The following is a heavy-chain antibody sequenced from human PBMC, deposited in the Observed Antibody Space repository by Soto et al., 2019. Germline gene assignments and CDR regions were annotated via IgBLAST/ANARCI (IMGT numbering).Heavy chain of an antibody. CDR3: ARDPYSSSPQNYGMDV. V-gene: IGHV3-21*01. D-gene: IGHD6-13*01. CDR2: ISSSSSYI. Sequence: GGSLRLSCAASGFTFSSYSMNWVRQAPGKGLEWVSSISSSSSYIYYADSVKGRFTISRDNAKNSLYLQMNSLRAEDTAVYYCARDPYSSSPQNYGMDVWGQGTTVTVS. J-gene: IGHJ6*02. CDR1: GFTFSSYS.